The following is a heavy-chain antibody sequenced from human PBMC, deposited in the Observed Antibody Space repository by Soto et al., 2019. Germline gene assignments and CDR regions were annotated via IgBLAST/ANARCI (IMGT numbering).Heavy chain of an antibody. CDR2: INHSGST. J-gene: IGHJ6*02. Sequence: SETLSLTCAVYGGSFSGYYWSWIRQPPGKGLERIGEINHSGSTNYNPSLKSRVTISVDTSKNQFSLKLSSVTAADTAVYYCARRLLVSIFGVVIVGMDVWGQGTTVTVSS. CDR3: ARRLLVSIFGVVIVGMDV. V-gene: IGHV4-34*01. D-gene: IGHD3-3*01. CDR1: GGSFSGYY.